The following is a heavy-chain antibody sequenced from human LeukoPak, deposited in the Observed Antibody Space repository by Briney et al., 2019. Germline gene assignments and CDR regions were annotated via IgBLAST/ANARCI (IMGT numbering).Heavy chain of an antibody. V-gene: IGHV3-23*01. D-gene: IGHD3-10*01. CDR1: GFTFSSYA. CDR2: IIGSGGST. J-gene: IGHJ4*02. Sequence: GGSLRLSCAASGFTFSSYAMSCVPQAPGKGLGWGSAIIGSGGSTYYVDSVKGRFTISRDNSKNTLYLQMNSLRAEDTAVYYCAKSMVRGVIITNFDYWGQGTLVTVSS. CDR3: AKSMVRGVIITNFDY.